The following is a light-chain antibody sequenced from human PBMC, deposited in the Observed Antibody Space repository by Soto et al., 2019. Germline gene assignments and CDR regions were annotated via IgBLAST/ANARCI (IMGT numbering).Light chain of an antibody. Sequence: EIVLTQSPGTLSLSPGDRATLSCWASQSITSTYLAWYQKKPAQAPRLLMYGVSFRATGIPDRFSGSGSVTDFTLTISRLEPEDFAVYYCQQYGSSHPPTTFGQVTRLEVK. J-gene: IGKJ5*01. CDR1: QSITSTY. CDR3: QQYGSSHPPTT. CDR2: GVS. V-gene: IGKV3-20*01.